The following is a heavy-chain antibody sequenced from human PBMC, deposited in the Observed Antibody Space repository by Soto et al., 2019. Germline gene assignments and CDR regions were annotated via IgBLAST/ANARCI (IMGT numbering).Heavy chain of an antibody. J-gene: IGHJ4*02. V-gene: IGHV4-4*02. CDR3: ASRDPGTSVDY. Sequence: PSETLSLTCAVSGGSFTSNNWWTWVRQPPGQGLEWIGEIYRTGSTNYNPSLKSRVTISLDKSENQFSLKVTSLTAADTAVYYCASRDPGTSVDYWGQGTLVPSPQ. D-gene: IGHD1-7*01. CDR1: GGSFTSNNW. CDR2: IYRTGST.